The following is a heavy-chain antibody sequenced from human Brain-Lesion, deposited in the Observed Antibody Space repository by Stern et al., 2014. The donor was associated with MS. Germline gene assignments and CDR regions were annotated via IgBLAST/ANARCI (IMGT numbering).Heavy chain of an antibody. D-gene: IGHD2-15*01. Sequence: QVQLLESGPGLVKPSETLSLTCTVAGGSVSSTSYAWAWIRQPPGKGLEWIGTIYYSGNTYYSPSLKSRLTISLDTSKNPFSLQLSFVTAADTAVYYCAGEEDIRYCSGGSCTGNWFDPWGQGTLVTVSS. CDR1: GGSVSSTSYA. CDR2: IYYSGNT. J-gene: IGHJ5*02. CDR3: AGEEDIRYCSGGSCTGNWFDP. V-gene: IGHV4-39*02.